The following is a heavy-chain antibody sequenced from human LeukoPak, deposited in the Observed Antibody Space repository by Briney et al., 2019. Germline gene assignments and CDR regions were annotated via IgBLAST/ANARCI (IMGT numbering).Heavy chain of an antibody. J-gene: IGHJ4*02. V-gene: IGHV4-34*01. CDR3: ARLNYGTGSH. CDR2: INHSGST. D-gene: IGHD1-1*01. CDR1: GGSFSGYY. Sequence: PSETLSLTCAVYGGSFSGYYWSWIRQPPGKGLEWIGEINHSGSTNYNPSLKSRVTISVDTSKNQFSLKLSSVTAAGTAVYYCARLNYGTGSHWGQGTLVTVSS.